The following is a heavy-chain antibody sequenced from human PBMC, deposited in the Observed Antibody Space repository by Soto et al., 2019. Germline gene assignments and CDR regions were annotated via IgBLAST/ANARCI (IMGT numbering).Heavy chain of an antibody. J-gene: IGHJ4*02. CDR3: ARDPIEYNWNLDY. CDR2: IKQDGSEK. V-gene: IGHV3-7*05. D-gene: IGHD1-20*01. CDR1: GFTFSSYW. Sequence: PGGSLRLSCAASGFTFSSYWMSWVRQAPGKGLEWVANIKQDGSEKYYVDSVKGRFTISRDNAKNSLYLQMNSLRAEDTAVYYCARDPIEYNWNLDYWGQGTLVTVSS.